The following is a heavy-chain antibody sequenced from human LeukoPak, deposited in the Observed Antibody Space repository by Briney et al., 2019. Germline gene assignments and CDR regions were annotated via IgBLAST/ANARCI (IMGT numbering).Heavy chain of an antibody. J-gene: IGHJ3*02. CDR1: GYTFTSYG. D-gene: IGHD2-2*01. CDR3: ATFYPASYQLLAFDI. V-gene: IGHV1-18*01. Sequence: GASVKVSCXASGYTFTSYGISWVRRAPGQGLEWMGWISAYNGNTNYAQKFQGRVTITADESTSTAYMELSSLRSEDTAVYYCATFYPASYQLLAFDIWGQGTMVTVSS. CDR2: ISAYNGNT.